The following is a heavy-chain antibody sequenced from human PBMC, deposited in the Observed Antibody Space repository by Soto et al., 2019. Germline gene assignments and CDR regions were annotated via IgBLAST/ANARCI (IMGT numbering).Heavy chain of an antibody. CDR1: GGSISSGDYY. Sequence: SETLSLTCTVCGGSISSGDYYLCWIRQPPGKGLEWIGYIYYSGSTYYNPSLKSRVTISVDTSKNQFSLKLSSVTAADAAVYYCARVGGNYYDSSDYIEGDYWGQGTLVTVSS. CDR3: ARVGGNYYDSSDYIEGDY. J-gene: IGHJ4*02. CDR2: IYYSGST. D-gene: IGHD3-22*01. V-gene: IGHV4-30-4*01.